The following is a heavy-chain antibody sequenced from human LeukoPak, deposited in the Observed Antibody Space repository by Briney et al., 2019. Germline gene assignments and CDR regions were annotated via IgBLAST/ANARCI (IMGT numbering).Heavy chain of an antibody. CDR1: GSTFSTYC. CDR3: VRDFRSADY. Sequence: LSGGSLRLSCAASGSTFSTYCMHWVRQAPGKGPMWVSRICPDGTVTNYADSVKARFIISRDNARNTVYLQMNSLRVEDTAVYYCVRDFRSADYWGQGTLVTVSS. J-gene: IGHJ4*02. V-gene: IGHV3-74*01. CDR2: ICPDGTVT.